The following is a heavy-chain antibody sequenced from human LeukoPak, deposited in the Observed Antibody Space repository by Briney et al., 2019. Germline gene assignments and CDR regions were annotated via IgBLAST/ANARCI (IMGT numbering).Heavy chain of an antibody. V-gene: IGHV3-30*04. CDR2: ISYDGNNK. J-gene: IGHJ5*02. Sequence: PGGSLRLSCAASGFTFSSYAMHWVRQAPGKGLEWVAVISYDGNNKYYADSVKGRFTISRDNSKNTLYLQMNSLRAEDTAVYYCARDRGAGASRAMYNWFDPWGQGTLVTVSS. D-gene: IGHD6-19*01. CDR3: ARDRGAGASRAMYNWFDP. CDR1: GFTFSSYA.